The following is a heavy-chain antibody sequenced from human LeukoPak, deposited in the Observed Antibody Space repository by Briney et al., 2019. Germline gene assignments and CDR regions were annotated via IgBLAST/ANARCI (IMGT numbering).Heavy chain of an antibody. D-gene: IGHD6-19*01. V-gene: IGHV3-48*03. CDR1: GFTFSSYE. CDR3: AREDIRLDYFDY. J-gene: IGHJ4*02. CDR2: ISGSGVTM. Sequence: PGGSLRLSCAASGFTFSSYEMNWVRQAPGRGLEWVSYISGSGVTMYYAHSVKGRFTISRDDAKNSLYLQMNSLRAEDTSVYYCAREDIRLDYFDYWGQGTLVTVSS.